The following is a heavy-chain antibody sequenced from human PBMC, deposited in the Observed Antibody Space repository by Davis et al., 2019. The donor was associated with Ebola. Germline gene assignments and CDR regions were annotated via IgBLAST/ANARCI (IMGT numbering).Heavy chain of an antibody. CDR1: GFTFSTYS. CDR2: ITGNSVYT. Sequence: GESLKISCSVSGFTFSTYSMSWVRQAPGEGLEWVSTITGNSVYTWYAESVKGRFTISRDNSKNTLYLQMDNLRAEDTATYYCAKAHASGSAYDPWGQGTLVTVSS. D-gene: IGHD3-10*01. J-gene: IGHJ5*02. CDR3: AKAHASGSAYDP. V-gene: IGHV3-23*01.